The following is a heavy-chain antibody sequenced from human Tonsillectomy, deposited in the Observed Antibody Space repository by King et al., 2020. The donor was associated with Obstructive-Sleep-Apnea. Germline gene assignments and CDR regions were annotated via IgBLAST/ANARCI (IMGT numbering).Heavy chain of an antibody. CDR1: GFTFSNYA. CDR3: ARDPKEWEVQY. CDR2: ISHDGSNK. Sequence: VQLVESGGGVVQPGRSLRLSCAASGFTFSNYAMHWVRQAPGKGLEWVAVISHDGSNKYYADSVKGRFTISRDNSKNTLYLQMNSLRAEDTAVYYCARDPKEWEVQYWGQGTLVTVSS. J-gene: IGHJ4*02. D-gene: IGHD1-26*01. V-gene: IGHV3-30*04.